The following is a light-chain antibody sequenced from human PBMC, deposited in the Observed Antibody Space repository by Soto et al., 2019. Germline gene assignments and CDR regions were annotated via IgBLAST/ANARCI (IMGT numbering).Light chain of an antibody. Sequence: DIQMTQSPSTLSASVGDSLTITCRASHSIRDCLAWYQQKPGKAPRLLIYDVSNLESGVPSRFSGSGSGTEFTLTISSLRPDDFATYYCQKYESYSLTFGGGTRVDIK. CDR3: QKYESYSLT. CDR1: HSIRDC. CDR2: DVS. J-gene: IGKJ4*01. V-gene: IGKV1-5*01.